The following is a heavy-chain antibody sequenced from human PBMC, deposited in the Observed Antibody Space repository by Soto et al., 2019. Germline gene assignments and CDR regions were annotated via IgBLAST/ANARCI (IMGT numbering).Heavy chain of an antibody. D-gene: IGHD6-19*01. CDR1: GFTFDDYT. CDR3: AKDGPGGAVAETGENYFDY. V-gene: IGHV3-43*01. CDR2: ISWDGGST. Sequence: GSLRRSCAASGFTFDDYTMHWVRQAPGKGLEWVSLISWDGGSTYYADSVKGRFTISRDNSKNSLYLQMNSLRTEDTALYYCAKDGPGGAVAETGENYFDYWGQGTLVTVSS. J-gene: IGHJ4*02.